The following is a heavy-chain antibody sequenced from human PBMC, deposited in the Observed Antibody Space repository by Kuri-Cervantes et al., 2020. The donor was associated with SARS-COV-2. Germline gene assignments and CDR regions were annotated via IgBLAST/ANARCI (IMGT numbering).Heavy chain of an antibody. CDR1: GVSFSDNY. CDR3: ARTVSYGDHYGMDV. V-gene: IGHV4-34*01. CDR2: INRSGST. J-gene: IGHJ6*02. Sequence: ESLKISCSVFGVSFSDNYWGWIRQPPGKGLEWIGEINRSGSTNYSPSLQSRVSISIDASKNQFSLRLSSVTAADTAVYYCARTVSYGDHYGMDVWGQGTTVTVSS. D-gene: IGHD4-17*01.